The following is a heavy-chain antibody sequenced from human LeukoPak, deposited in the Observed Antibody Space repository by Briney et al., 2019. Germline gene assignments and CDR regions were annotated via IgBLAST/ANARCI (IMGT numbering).Heavy chain of an antibody. CDR2: INAGNGNT. CDR3: ARDAPNPNYYDSSGYFDY. J-gene: IGHJ4*02. CDR1: GYTFTRYP. Sequence: ASVKVSCKASGYTFTRYPMHWVRQAPGQRLEWMGWINAGNGNTKYSQKFQDRVTITRDTSASTAYMELSSLRSEDTAVYYCARDAPNPNYYDSSGYFDYWGQGTLVTVSS. D-gene: IGHD3-22*01. V-gene: IGHV1-3*01.